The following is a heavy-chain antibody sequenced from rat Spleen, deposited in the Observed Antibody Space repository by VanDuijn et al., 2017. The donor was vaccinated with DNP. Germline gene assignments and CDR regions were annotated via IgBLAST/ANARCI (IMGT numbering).Heavy chain of an antibody. J-gene: IGHJ2*01. CDR1: GFSLTNNFK. CDR3: AIQLGVFDY. Sequence: EVLLQESGPGLVKPSQSLSLTCSVTGFSLTNNFKWSWIRKFPGNKLEWMGYVTNAGRPHYNPSLQSRISITTDTSKNQFFLQVNSVDTGDTATYYCAIQLGVFDYWDQGVMVTVSS. CDR2: VTNAGRP. V-gene: IGHV3-3*01. D-gene: IGHD4-4*01.